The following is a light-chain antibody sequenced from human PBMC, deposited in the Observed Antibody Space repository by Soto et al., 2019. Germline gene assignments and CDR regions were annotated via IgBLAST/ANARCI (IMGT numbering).Light chain of an antibody. J-gene: IGLJ2*01. CDR2: DVS. V-gene: IGLV2-14*01. CDR1: SSDVGGYNY. Sequence: QSALTQPASVSGSPGQSITISCTGTSSDVGGYNYVSWYQQHPGKAPKLLIYDVSNRPSGVSYRFSGSKSGNTASLTISGLQADDEADYYCSSYTGSSTLVLFGGGTKLTVL. CDR3: SSYTGSSTLVL.